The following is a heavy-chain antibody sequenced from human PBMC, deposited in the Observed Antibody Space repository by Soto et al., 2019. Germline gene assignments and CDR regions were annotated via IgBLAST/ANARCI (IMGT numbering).Heavy chain of an antibody. D-gene: IGHD1-1*01. V-gene: IGHV4-59*08. CDR3: ASRYGHSFDY. CDR1: GGSISSYY. J-gene: IGHJ4*02. CDR2: IYYSGNT. Sequence: QVQLQESGPGLVKPSETLSLTCTVSGGSISSYYWSWIRQPPGKGLEWIGYIYYSGNTNYNPSLKSRGTISVAPSTNQFSLKLSSVPAADPGVYYCASRYGHSFDYWGQGTLVTVSS.